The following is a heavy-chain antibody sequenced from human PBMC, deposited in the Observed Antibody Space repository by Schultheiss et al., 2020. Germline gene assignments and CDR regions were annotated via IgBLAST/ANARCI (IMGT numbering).Heavy chain of an antibody. CDR3: AILRGIYFDY. J-gene: IGHJ4*02. Sequence: GESLKISCAASGFTFSDNYMNWIRQAPGKGLEWISYISSSGSTRYYADSVKGRFTISRDNAKNSLYLQMNSLRAEDTAVYYCAILRGIYFDYWGQGTLVTVSS. D-gene: IGHD3-16*01. V-gene: IGHV3-11*04. CDR2: ISSSGSTR. CDR1: GFTFSDNY.